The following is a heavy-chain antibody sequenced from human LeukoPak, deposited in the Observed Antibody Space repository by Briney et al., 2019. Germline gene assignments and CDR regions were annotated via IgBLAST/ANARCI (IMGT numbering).Heavy chain of an antibody. CDR3: AKVLGYSGSDYGGWFDP. CDR1: GFTFSSYA. V-gene: IGHV3-23*01. Sequence: GGSLRLSCAASGFTFSSYAMSWVRQAPGKGLEWVSAISGSGGSTYYADSVKGRFTISRDNSKNTLYLQMNSLRAEDTAVYYCAKVLGYSGSDYGGWFDPWGQGTLVTVSS. D-gene: IGHD1-26*01. J-gene: IGHJ5*02. CDR2: ISGSGGST.